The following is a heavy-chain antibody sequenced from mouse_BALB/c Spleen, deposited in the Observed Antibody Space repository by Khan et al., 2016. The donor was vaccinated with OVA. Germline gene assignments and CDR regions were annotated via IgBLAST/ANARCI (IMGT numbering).Heavy chain of an antibody. Sequence: VQLQESGAELVRPGASVKLSCKTSGYIFTSYWIHWVKQRPGQGLELVARIYPGTGNTYYTEKLKDKVTLTADKSSSTVYMQLSSLKSEDSAVYVCAGEEDLYYFDNWGQGTTLTVSS. V-gene: IGHV1-76*01. CDR1: GYIFTSYW. CDR2: IYPGTGNT. J-gene: IGHJ2*01. CDR3: AGEEDLYYFDN.